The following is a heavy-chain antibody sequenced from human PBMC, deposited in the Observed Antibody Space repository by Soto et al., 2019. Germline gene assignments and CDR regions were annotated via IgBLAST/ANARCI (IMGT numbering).Heavy chain of an antibody. Sequence: GGSLRLSCAASGFTFDDYTMHWVRQAPGKGLEWVSLISWDGGSTYYADSVKGRFTISRDNSKNSLYLQMNSLRTEDTALYYCAKDSLHYYDSSGAALDWGQGTLVTVSS. CDR1: GFTFDDYT. V-gene: IGHV3-43*01. J-gene: IGHJ1*01. CDR3: AKDSLHYYDSSGAALD. CDR2: ISWDGGST. D-gene: IGHD3-22*01.